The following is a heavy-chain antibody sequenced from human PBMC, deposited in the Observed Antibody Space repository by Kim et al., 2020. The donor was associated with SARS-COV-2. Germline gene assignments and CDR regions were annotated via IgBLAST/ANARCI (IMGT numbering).Heavy chain of an antibody. CDR1: GFTFSSYG. J-gene: IGHJ4*02. D-gene: IGHD3-22*01. CDR2: IWYDGSNK. V-gene: IGHV3-33*08. Sequence: GGSLRLSCAASGFTFSSYGMHWVRQAPGKGLEWVAIIWYDGSNKYYADSVKGRFTISRDNSKNTLYVQMNSLRAEDTAVYYCAREADSSGYYAHFDYWGQGTLVTVSS. CDR3: AREADSSGYYAHFDY.